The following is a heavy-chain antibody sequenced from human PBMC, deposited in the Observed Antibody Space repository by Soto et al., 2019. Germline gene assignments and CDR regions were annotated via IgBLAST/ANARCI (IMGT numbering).Heavy chain of an antibody. D-gene: IGHD4-4*01. CDR2: IIPIFGTA. J-gene: IGHJ5*02. Sequence: GASVKVSCKASGGTFSSYAISWVRQAPGQGLEWMGGIIPIFGTANYAQKFQGRVTITADESTSTAYMELSSLRSEDTAVYYCARDSYSRVGMNWFDPWGQGTLGTVSS. V-gene: IGHV1-69*13. CDR1: GGTFSSYA. CDR3: ARDSYSRVGMNWFDP.